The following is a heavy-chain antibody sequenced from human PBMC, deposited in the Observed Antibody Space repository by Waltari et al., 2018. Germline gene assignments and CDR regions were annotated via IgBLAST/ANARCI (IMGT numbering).Heavy chain of an antibody. CDR1: GGSLRDHF. CDR2: VYYRGTT. CDR3: ARMYYYDYYYGMDV. Sequence: QVQLQESGPGLVKSSETLSLTCSVPGGSLRDHFWSWVRQSPGKGLVWIGNVYYRGTTSYNPSLKSRVTISIDTSKNQFSLKLNSVTAADTAIYYCARMYYYDYYYGMDVWGQGTTVIVSS. J-gene: IGHJ6*02. D-gene: IGHD3-10*01. V-gene: IGHV4-59*11.